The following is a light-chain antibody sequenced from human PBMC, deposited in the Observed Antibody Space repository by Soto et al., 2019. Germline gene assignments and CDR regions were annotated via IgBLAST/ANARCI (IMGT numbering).Light chain of an antibody. V-gene: IGLV2-14*01. Sequence: QSALTQPASVSGPPGQSITISCTGTSSDVGGYNYVSWYQQHPGKAPKLMIYDVSNRPSGVSSRFSGSKSGNTASLTISGLQAEDEADYYCSSYTSSSTYVFGTGIKVTVL. CDR2: DVS. CDR3: SSYTSSSTYV. CDR1: SSDVGGYNY. J-gene: IGLJ1*01.